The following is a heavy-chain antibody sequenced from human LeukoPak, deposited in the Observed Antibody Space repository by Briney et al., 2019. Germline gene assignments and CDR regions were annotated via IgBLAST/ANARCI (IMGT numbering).Heavy chain of an antibody. Sequence: PSETLSLTCAVYGGSFSGYYWSWIRQPPGKGLEWIGEINHSGSTNYNPSLKSRVTISVDTSKNQFSLKLSSVTAADTAVYYCARDAAIKKSARPRVSYYYYMDVWGKGTTVTVSS. V-gene: IGHV4-34*01. CDR3: ARDAAIKKSARPRVSYYYYMDV. CDR1: GGSFSGYY. D-gene: IGHD6-6*01. CDR2: INHSGST. J-gene: IGHJ6*03.